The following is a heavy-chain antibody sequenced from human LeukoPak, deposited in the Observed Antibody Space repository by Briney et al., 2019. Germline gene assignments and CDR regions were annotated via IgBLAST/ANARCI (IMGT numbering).Heavy chain of an antibody. D-gene: IGHD3-9*01. CDR3: ARDVGPRYFDWLPLFN. Sequence: PSETLSLTCTVSGGSISSYYWSWIRQPPGKGLEWIGYIYYSGSTNYNPSLKSRVTISVDTSKNQFSLKLSSVTAADTAVYYCARDVGPRYFDWLPLFNWGQGTLVTVSS. CDR1: GGSISSYY. J-gene: IGHJ4*02. V-gene: IGHV4-59*01. CDR2: IYYSGST.